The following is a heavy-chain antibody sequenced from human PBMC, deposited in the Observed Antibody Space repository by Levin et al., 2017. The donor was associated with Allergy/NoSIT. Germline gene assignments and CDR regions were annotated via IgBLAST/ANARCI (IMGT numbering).Heavy chain of an antibody. CDR2: ISRRSSYI. CDR3: ARGLKILTTGSLDHNGMDA. J-gene: IGHJ6*02. CDR1: TFLFSDYT. V-gene: IGHV3-21*06. Sequence: LSLTCAASTFLFSDYTMNWVRQAPGKGLEWVASISRRSSYIYYADSVKGRFTISRDNAKNSVSLHMNSLRAEDTAVYYCARGLKILTTGSLDHNGMDAWGQGTTVSVSS. D-gene: IGHD3-9*01.